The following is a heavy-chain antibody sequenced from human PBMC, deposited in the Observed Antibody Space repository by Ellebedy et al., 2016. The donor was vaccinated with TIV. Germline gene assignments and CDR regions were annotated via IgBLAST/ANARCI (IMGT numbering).Heavy chain of an antibody. V-gene: IGHV3-23*01. Sequence: GESLKISXAASGFTFSSYAMSWVRQDSGKGLAWVSAISGSGDNTYYADSVKGRFTISRDNSKNTLYLQMNSLRAEDTAVYYCARDPGGNDAFDIWGQGTMVTVSS. D-gene: IGHD4-23*01. J-gene: IGHJ3*02. CDR3: ARDPGGNDAFDI. CDR2: ISGSGDNT. CDR1: GFTFSSYA.